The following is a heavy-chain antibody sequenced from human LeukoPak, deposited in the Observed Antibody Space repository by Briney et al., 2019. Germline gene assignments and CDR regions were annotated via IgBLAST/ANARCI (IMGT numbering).Heavy chain of an antibody. Sequence: PGGSLRLSCSASGFTFSTYAMHWVRQAPGKGLEYVSAISRNGGSTYYADSVKGRFTISRDNSKNTLYLQMNSLRAEDTAVYYCAKDPGIAAPGNWFDPWGQGTLVTVSS. CDR2: ISRNGGST. J-gene: IGHJ5*02. V-gene: IGHV3-64*04. D-gene: IGHD6-6*01. CDR1: GFTFSTYA. CDR3: AKDPGIAAPGNWFDP.